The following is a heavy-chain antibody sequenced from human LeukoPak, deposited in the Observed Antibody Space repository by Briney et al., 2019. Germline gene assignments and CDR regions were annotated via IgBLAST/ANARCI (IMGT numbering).Heavy chain of an antibody. CDR3: ARTLTEYSVSSCYFDY. D-gene: IGHD6-6*01. CDR2: ISYDGSNK. Sequence: PGGSLRLSCAASGFTYTKHAMHWVRQAPGKGLEWVAVISYDGSNKKYADSVKGRFTISRDNSKNTLYLQMNSLRAEDTAVYYCARTLTEYSVSSCYFDYWGQGTLVTVSS. J-gene: IGHJ4*02. V-gene: IGHV3-30*04. CDR1: GFTYTKHA.